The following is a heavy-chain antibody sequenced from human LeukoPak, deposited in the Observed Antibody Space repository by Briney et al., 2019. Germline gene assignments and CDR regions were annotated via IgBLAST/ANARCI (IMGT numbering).Heavy chain of an antibody. V-gene: IGHV2-5*02. D-gene: IGHD5-12*01. CDR3: AHRGYSGYAYSYFDY. Sequence: ESGPTLVKPTQTLTLTCTFSGFSLSTSGVGVGWIRQPPGKALEWLALIYWDDDKRYSPSLKSRLAITKDTSKNQVVLTMTNMDPVDTATYYCAHRGYSGYAYSYFDYWGQGTLVTVSS. CDR1: GFSLSTSGVG. J-gene: IGHJ4*02. CDR2: IYWDDDK.